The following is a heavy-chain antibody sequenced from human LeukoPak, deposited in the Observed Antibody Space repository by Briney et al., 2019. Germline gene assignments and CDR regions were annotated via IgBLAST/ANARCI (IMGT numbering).Heavy chain of an antibody. V-gene: IGHV3-30*04. CDR1: GLTFSSLA. Sequence: GGSLRLSCVASGLTFSSLAMDWVRQAPGKGLEWVGDISYDGTYASYAGSVRGRFTISRDNSKNTLYLQMDSLRTEDTAVYYCATESSLSNWGLGTLVTVSS. D-gene: IGHD2/OR15-2a*01. CDR2: ISYDGTYA. CDR3: ATESSLSN. J-gene: IGHJ4*02.